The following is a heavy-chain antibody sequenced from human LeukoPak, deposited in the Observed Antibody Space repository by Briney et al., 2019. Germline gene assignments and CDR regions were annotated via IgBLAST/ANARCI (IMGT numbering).Heavy chain of an antibody. CDR2: INHSGST. J-gene: IGHJ4*02. Sequence: GSLRLSCAASGFTFSSYSMNWVRQPPGKGLEWIGEINHSGSTNYNPSLKSRVTISVDTSKNQFSLKLSSVTAADTAVYYCARLLGAGDYYGSGSPDYWGQGTLVTVSS. D-gene: IGHD3-10*01. CDR3: ARLLGAGDYYGSGSPDY. CDR1: GFTFSSYS. V-gene: IGHV4-34*01.